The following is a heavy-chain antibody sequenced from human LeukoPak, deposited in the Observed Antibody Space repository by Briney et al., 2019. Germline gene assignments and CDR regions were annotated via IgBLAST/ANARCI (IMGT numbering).Heavy chain of an antibody. J-gene: IGHJ4*02. CDR3: ATASSGWYSFGY. CDR2: FDPEDGET. CDR1: GYTLTELS. V-gene: IGHV1-24*01. D-gene: IGHD6-19*01. Sequence: APVKVSCKVSGYTLTELSMHWVRQAPGKGLEWMGGFDPEDGETIYAQKFQGRVTMTEDTSTDTAYMELSSLRSEDTAVYYCATASSGWYSFGYWGQGTLVTVSS.